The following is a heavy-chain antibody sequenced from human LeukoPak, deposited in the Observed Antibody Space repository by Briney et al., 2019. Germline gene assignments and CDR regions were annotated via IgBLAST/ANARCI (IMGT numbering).Heavy chain of an antibody. D-gene: IGHD6-19*01. J-gene: IGHJ4*02. CDR1: GGSISSGSYY. CDR2: IYTSGST. CDR3: ARGRGSGGSPGY. V-gene: IGHV4-61*02. Sequence: PSETLSLTCTVSGGSISSGSYYWSWIRQPAGKGLEWIGRIYTSGSTNYNPSLKSRVTISVDTSKNQFSLKLSSVTAADTAVYYCARGRGSGGSPGYWGQGTLVTVSS.